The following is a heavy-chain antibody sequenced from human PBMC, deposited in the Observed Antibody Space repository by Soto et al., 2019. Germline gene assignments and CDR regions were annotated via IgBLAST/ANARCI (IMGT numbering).Heavy chain of an antibody. CDR1: GFIFSDFA. CDR2: VSVYGGST. V-gene: IGHV3-23*01. Sequence: DVQLLESGGDLVQPGASLRLSCAASGFIFSDFAMSWVRQTPGKGLEWVSAVSVYGGSTHYSDAVKGRFTISRDNSRDTRFLQMNSLRAEDTAVYYCARRPAGDSHWYFDLWGRGTLVTVSS. J-gene: IGHJ2*01. D-gene: IGHD2-21*01. CDR3: ARRPAGDSHWYFDL.